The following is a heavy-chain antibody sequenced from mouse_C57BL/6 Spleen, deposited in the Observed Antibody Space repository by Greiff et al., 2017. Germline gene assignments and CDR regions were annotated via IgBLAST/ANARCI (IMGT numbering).Heavy chain of an antibody. CDR3: AREDRSPAWFAY. CDR1: GYTFTDYY. D-gene: IGHD1-1*01. CDR2: ISPNNGGT. V-gene: IGHV1-26*01. Sequence: VQLQQSGPELVKPGASVKISCKASGYTFTDYYMNWVKQSHGKSLEWIGDISPNNGGTSYNQKFKGKATLTVDKSSSTAYMELRSLTSEDSAVYYCAREDRSPAWFAYWGQGTLVTVSA. J-gene: IGHJ3*01.